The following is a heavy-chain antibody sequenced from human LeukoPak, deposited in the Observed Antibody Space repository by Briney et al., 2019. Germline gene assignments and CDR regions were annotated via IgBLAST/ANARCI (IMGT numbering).Heavy chain of an antibody. D-gene: IGHD1-26*01. CDR1: GGTFSSYA. J-gene: IGHJ6*03. Sequence: ASVKVSCKASGGTFSSYAISWVRQAPGQGLEWMGRIIPILGIANYAQKFQGRVTITADKSTSTAYMELSSLRSEDTAVYYCARRPVGAIPYYMDVWGKGTTVTVSS. CDR3: ARRPVGAIPYYMDV. V-gene: IGHV1-69*04. CDR2: IIPILGIA.